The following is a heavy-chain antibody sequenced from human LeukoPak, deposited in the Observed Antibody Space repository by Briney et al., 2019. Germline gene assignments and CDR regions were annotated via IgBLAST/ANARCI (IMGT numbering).Heavy chain of an antibody. J-gene: IGHJ4*02. CDR2: IYSWGST. CDR1: GFPDSSNF. Sequence: GGSLRLSCAACGFPDSSNFMRWLRQAPGKGVEGVSVIYSWGSTYYADSVKARFTISRDNCKNTLYLQMNSLRAEDTAVYYCARGFVVVPAPLGYYFDYWGQGTLVTVSS. CDR3: ARGFVVVPAPLGYYFDY. V-gene: IGHV3-53*01. D-gene: IGHD2-2*01.